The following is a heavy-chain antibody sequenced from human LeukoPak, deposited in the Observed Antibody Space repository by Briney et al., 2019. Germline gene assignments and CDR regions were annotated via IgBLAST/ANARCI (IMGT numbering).Heavy chain of an antibody. CDR2: IIPMFGTA. CDR1: GYTFSNYA. Sequence: GASVKVSCKASGYTFSNYAMHWVRQAPGQGLEWMGGIIPMFGTANYAQKFQGRVTITADKSTSTAFMELSSLRSDDTAVYYCARDVLDYYDRSGYVTWGQGTLVTVSS. V-gene: IGHV1-69*06. J-gene: IGHJ5*02. D-gene: IGHD3-22*01. CDR3: ARDVLDYYDRSGYVT.